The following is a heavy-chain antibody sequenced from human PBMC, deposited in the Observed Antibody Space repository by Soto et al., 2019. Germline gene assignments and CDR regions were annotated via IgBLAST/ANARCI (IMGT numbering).Heavy chain of an antibody. J-gene: IGHJ5*02. V-gene: IGHV3-30-3*01. CDR1: GFTFSSYA. D-gene: IGHD4-17*01. Sequence: QVQLVESGGGVVQPGRSLRLSCAASGFTFSSYAMHWVRQAPGKGLEWVAVISYDGSNKYYADSVKGRFTISRDNCKNTLYLQMNSLRAEDTAVYYCAREDGDYVLSPLFDPWGQGTLVTVSS. CDR2: ISYDGSNK. CDR3: AREDGDYVLSPLFDP.